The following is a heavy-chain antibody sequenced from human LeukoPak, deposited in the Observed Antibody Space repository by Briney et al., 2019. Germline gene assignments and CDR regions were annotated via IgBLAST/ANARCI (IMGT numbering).Heavy chain of an antibody. D-gene: IGHD3-22*01. Sequence: HRASVKVSCKASGGTFSSYAISWVRQAPGQGLEWMGGIIPIFGTANYAQKFQGRVTITTDESTSTAYMELSSLRSEDTAAYYCVEAYYYDSSGRRNEYFQHWGQGTLVTVSS. J-gene: IGHJ1*01. CDR3: VEAYYYDSSGRRNEYFQH. V-gene: IGHV1-69*05. CDR2: IIPIFGTA. CDR1: GGTFSSYA.